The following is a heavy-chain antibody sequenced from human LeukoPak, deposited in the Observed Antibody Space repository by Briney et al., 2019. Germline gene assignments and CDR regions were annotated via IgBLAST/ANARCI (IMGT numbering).Heavy chain of an antibody. CDR3: ARGLETPDY. V-gene: IGHV1-18*01. Sequence: ASVKVSCKASGYTFTSYGISWVRQAPGQGLEWMGWISAYNGNTNYAQKFQGRVTITRATSASTAYMELSSLRSEDTAVYYCARGLETPDYWGQGTLVTVSS. J-gene: IGHJ4*02. CDR1: GYTFTSYG. CDR2: ISAYNGNT.